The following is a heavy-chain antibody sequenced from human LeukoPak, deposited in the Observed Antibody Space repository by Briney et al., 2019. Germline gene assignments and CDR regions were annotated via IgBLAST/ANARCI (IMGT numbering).Heavy chain of an antibody. Sequence: GGSLRLSCAASGFTFSSYAMHWVRQAPGKGLEWVAVISYDGSNKYYADSVKGRFTISRDNSKNTLYLQMNSLRAEDTAVCYCARLQSRGLFDYWGQGTLVTVSS. CDR1: GFTFSSYA. J-gene: IGHJ4*02. D-gene: IGHD5-24*01. V-gene: IGHV3-30-3*01. CDR3: ARLQSRGLFDY. CDR2: ISYDGSNK.